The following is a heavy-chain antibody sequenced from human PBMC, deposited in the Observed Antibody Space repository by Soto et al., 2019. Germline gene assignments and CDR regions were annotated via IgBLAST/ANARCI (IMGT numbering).Heavy chain of an antibody. D-gene: IGHD4-17*01. Sequence: QVQLQESGPGLVKPSETLSLTCTVSGGSVSSGSYYWSWIRQPPGKGLEWIGYIYYSGSTNYNPSLKSRVTLAVDTSKNQSSRKLSSVTAADTAVYYCASSDLRDDDCDYVSWYIDLWGRGTLVTVSS. CDR1: GGSVSSGSYY. CDR3: ASSDLRDDDCDYVSWYIDL. J-gene: IGHJ2*01. CDR2: IYYSGST. V-gene: IGHV4-61*01.